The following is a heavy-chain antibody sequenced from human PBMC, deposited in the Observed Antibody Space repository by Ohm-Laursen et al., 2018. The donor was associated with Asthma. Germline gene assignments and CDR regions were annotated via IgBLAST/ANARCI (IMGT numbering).Heavy chain of an antibody. CDR1: GFTFSSYG. D-gene: IGHD3-22*01. Sequence: SLRLSCAASGFTFSSYGMHWVRQAPGKGLESVAVISYDGSNKYYADSVKGRFTISRDNSKNTLYLQMNSLRAEDTAVYYCARDRYYYDSSGHWDYWGQGTLVTVSS. CDR3: ARDRYYYDSSGHWDY. V-gene: IGHV3-30*03. J-gene: IGHJ4*02. CDR2: ISYDGSNK.